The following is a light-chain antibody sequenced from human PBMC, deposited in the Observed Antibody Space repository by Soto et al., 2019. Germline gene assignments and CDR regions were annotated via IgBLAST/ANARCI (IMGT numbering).Light chain of an antibody. CDR3: QQYNKWPLT. CDR2: DTS. J-gene: IGKJ4*01. Sequence: EIVMTQSPATVSLSPGEKATLSCRASQSVGKYLVWYQQKPGQAPRLLIYDTSTRATGIPARFSGSGSGTEFTLTISSLQSEDSAVYHCQQYNKWPLTFGGGTKVDIK. V-gene: IGKV3-15*01. CDR1: QSVGKY.